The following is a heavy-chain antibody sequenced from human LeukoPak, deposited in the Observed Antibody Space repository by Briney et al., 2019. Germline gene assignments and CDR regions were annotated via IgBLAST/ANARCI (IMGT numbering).Heavy chain of an antibody. J-gene: IGHJ4*02. CDR1: GGSISSGGYS. D-gene: IGHD6-13*01. CDR3: ARGEAAALFDY. V-gene: IGHV4-30-2*01. Sequence: NTSETLSLTCAVSGGSISSGGYSWSWIRQPPGKGLEWIGYIYHSGSTYYSPSLKSRVTISVDRSKNQFSLKLSSVTAADTAVYYCARGEAAALFDYWGQGTLVTVSS. CDR2: IYHSGST.